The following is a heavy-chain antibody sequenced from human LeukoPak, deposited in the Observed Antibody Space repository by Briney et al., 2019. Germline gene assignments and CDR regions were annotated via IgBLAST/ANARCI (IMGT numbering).Heavy chain of an antibody. V-gene: IGHV3-30*04. CDR2: ISYDGSDK. J-gene: IGHJ4*02. D-gene: IGHD2-2*01. Sequence: PGGSLRLSCAASTFALSRYAMHWVRQAPGRGLEWVGVISYDGSDKFYADSVKGRFTISKDNAKNTVYLQMNNLRAEDTAVYYCVSFYETYWGRGTLVTVSS. CDR3: VSFYETY. CDR1: TFALSRYA.